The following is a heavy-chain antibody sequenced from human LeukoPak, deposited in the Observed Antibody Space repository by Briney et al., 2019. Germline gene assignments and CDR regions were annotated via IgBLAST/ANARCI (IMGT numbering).Heavy chain of an antibody. CDR1: GFTFSSDW. CDR3: ALSRDGYI. J-gene: IGHJ4*02. D-gene: IGHD5-24*01. Sequence: GGSLRLSCAASGFTFSSDWMIWVRQAPGKGLEWVSAISGSGGSTYYADSVKGRFTISRDNSKNTLYLQMNSLRAEDTAVYYCALSRDGYIWGQGTLVTVSS. CDR2: ISGSGGST. V-gene: IGHV3-23*01.